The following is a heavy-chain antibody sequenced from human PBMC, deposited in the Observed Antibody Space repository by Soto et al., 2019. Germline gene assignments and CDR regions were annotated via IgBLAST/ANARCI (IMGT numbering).Heavy chain of an antibody. V-gene: IGHV1-69*01. CDR2: IIPISGTT. J-gene: IGHJ4*02. CDR3: ARWGGLSCSGAVCFKKPFDY. CDR1: GGTFNNYA. D-gene: IGHD2-8*02. Sequence: QVQLVQSGAEVKRPESSMKVSCKPSGGTFNNYAINWVRQAPGQGLEWMGAIIPISGTTKYAQKFQGRVTITADHSTSTVSMDLSSLRSEDTAVYYCARWGGLSCSGAVCFKKPFDYWGQGTLVTVSS.